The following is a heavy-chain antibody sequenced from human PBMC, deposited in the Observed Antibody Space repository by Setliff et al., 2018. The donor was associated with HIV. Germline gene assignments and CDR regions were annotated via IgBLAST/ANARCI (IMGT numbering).Heavy chain of an antibody. CDR1: GYLFTGYY. CDR2: INVNSGGT. Sequence: ASVKVSCKASGYLFTGYYMHWVRQAPGQGLEWMGWINVNSGGTKYVQKLQGRVTMTTDTSTRTVYMELRSLRHDDTAEYFCARVPYRSAWFSGGHDAFDVWGQGTMVTVSS. CDR3: ARVPYRSAWFSGGHDAFDV. J-gene: IGHJ3*01. D-gene: IGHD6-19*01. V-gene: IGHV1-2*02.